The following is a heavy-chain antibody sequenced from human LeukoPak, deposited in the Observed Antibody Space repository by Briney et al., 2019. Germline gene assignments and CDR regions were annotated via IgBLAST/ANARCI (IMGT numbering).Heavy chain of an antibody. CDR1: GFTFSSYA. J-gene: IGHJ6*02. D-gene: IGHD3-10*01. Sequence: GRSLRLSCTASGFTFSSYAMHWVRQAPGKGLEWVAVISYDGSNKYYADSVKGRFTISRDNSKNTLYLQMNSLRAEDTAVYYCARDLPITMVRGVAYPNYYYYGMDVWGQGTTVTVSS. CDR3: ARDLPITMVRGVAYPNYYYYGMDV. V-gene: IGHV3-30-3*01. CDR2: ISYDGSNK.